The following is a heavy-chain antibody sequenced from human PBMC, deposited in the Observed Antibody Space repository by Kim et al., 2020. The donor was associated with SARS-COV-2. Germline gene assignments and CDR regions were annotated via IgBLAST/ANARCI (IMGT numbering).Heavy chain of an antibody. CDR3: ARHVRLFGELSRWFDP. CDR1: GGSISSSSYY. CDR2: IYYSGST. D-gene: IGHD3-10*01. Sequence: SETLSLTCTVSGGSISSSSYYWGWIRQPPGKGLEWIGSIYYSGSTYYNPSLKSRVTISVDTSKNQFSLKLSSVTAADTAVYYCARHVRLFGELSRWFDPWGQGTLVTVSS. J-gene: IGHJ5*02. V-gene: IGHV4-39*01.